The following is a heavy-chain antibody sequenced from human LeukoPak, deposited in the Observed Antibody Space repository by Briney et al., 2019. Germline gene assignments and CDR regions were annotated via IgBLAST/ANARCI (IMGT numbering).Heavy chain of an antibody. Sequence: GGSLRLSCAASGFTFSSYEMIWVRQAPGKGLEWVSYISSSGSTIYYADSVKGRFTISRDNSKNTLYLQMNSLIAEDTAVYYCARARPSSWEGYYVSSGRPGDFDIWGQGTMVTVSS. D-gene: IGHD3-22*01. CDR1: GFTFSSYE. V-gene: IGHV3-48*03. J-gene: IGHJ3*02. CDR2: ISSSGSTI. CDR3: ARARPSSWEGYYVSSGRPGDFDI.